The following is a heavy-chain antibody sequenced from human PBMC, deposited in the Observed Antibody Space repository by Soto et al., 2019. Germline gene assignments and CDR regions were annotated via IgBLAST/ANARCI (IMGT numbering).Heavy chain of an antibody. Sequence: ETRSLTGSFAGGSTSDYYWTWVRQSPQKGLEWIGYIYYTGHTNYNPSLKSRVTISMDTSMAQISLNLTSMTAADTAVYYCASGPAGTPVLFAVGWWGQGTMVTVSS. CDR2: IYYTGHT. D-gene: IGHD3-10*01. V-gene: IGHV4-59*01. J-gene: IGHJ4*03. CDR1: GGSTSDYY. CDR3: ASGPAGTPVLFAVGW.